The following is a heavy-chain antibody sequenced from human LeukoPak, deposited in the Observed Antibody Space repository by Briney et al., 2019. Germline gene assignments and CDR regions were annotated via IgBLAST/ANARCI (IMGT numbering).Heavy chain of an antibody. V-gene: IGHV3-30*18. Sequence: GGSLRLSCAASGFTFSSYGMHWVRQAPGKGLEWVAVISYDGSNKYYADSVKGRFTISRDNSKNTLYLQMNSLRAEDTAVYYCAKVPYYYDSSGDDYWGQGTLVTVSS. CDR2: ISYDGSNK. CDR1: GFTFSSYG. CDR3: AKVPYYYDSSGDDY. D-gene: IGHD3-22*01. J-gene: IGHJ4*02.